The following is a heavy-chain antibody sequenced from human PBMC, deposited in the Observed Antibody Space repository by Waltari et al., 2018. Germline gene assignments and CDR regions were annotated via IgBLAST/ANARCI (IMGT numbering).Heavy chain of an antibody. Sequence: DVQLVESGGRLVQPGGSLSLSCAASGFNVNTYYINWVRQSPGKGLEWCSVIYTGGSAYHADSVKGRFNVSRDISKNTLYLHMDSLRADDTAGYYCARDYQYANDCWGQGTLVTVSS. V-gene: IGHV3-66*01. CDR1: GFNVNTYY. CDR3: ARDYQYANDC. J-gene: IGHJ4*02. CDR2: IYTGGSA.